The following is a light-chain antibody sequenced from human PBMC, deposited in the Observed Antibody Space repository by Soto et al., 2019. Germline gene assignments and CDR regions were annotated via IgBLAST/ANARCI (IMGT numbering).Light chain of an antibody. CDR2: EVS. CDR3: SSYTSSSTTV. V-gene: IGLV2-14*01. CDR1: SNDVGGYNY. Sequence: QSVLTQPASVSGSPGQSITISCTGTSNDVGGYNYVSWYQQHPGKAPKLMIYEVSNRPSGVSNRFSGSKSGNTVFLTISGLQAEDDADYYCSSYTSSSTTVFGGGTKVTVL. J-gene: IGLJ2*01.